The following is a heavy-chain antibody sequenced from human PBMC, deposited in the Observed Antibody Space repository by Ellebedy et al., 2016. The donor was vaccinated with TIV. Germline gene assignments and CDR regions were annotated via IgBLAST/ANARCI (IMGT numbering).Heavy chain of an antibody. D-gene: IGHD6-6*01. CDR1: GYSFTSYW. CDR3: ARQGSSSAFDY. J-gene: IGHJ4*02. Sequence: KVSCXGSGYSFTSYWIGWVRQMPGKGLEWMGIIYPGDSDTRYSPSFQGQVTVSADKSISTAYLQWSSLKASDTAMYYCARQGSSSAFDYWGQGTLVTVSS. CDR2: IYPGDSDT. V-gene: IGHV5-51*01.